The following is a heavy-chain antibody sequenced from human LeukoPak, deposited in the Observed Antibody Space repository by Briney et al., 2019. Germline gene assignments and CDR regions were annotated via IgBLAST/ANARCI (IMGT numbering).Heavy chain of an antibody. J-gene: IGHJ6*03. CDR2: IYYSGST. V-gene: IGHV4-59*01. D-gene: IGHD6-13*01. CDR3: ARGAASRSLDYYMDV. CDR1: GGSISSYY. Sequence: SETLSLTCTVSGGSISSYYWSWIRQPPGKGLEWIGYIYYSGSTNYNPSLKSRVTISVDTSKNQFSLKLSSVTAADTAVYYCARGAASRSLDYYMDVWGKGTTVTVSS.